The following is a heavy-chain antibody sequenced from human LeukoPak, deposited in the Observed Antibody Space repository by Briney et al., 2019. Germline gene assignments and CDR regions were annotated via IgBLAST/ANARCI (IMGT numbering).Heavy chain of an antibody. J-gene: IGHJ6*02. V-gene: IGHV5-10-1*01. CDR1: GYSFTNYW. Sequence: PGESLNISCKGSGYSFTNYWINWVRQMPGKGLEWMGRIDPSDSYTNYSPSFQGHVTISADKSISTVYLQWSSPKASDTAIYYCARSVYYYYYMDVWGQGTTVTVSS. CDR2: IDPSDSYT. CDR3: ARSVYYYYYMDV.